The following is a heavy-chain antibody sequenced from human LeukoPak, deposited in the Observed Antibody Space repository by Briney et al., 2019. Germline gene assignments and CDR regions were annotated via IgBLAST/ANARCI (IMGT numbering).Heavy chain of an antibody. CDR1: GYNFASSW. V-gene: IGHV5-10-1*01. CDR3: ARRHDFYGMDV. CDR2: IDPSDSYI. J-gene: IGHJ6*02. Sequence: GESLKISCKCSGYNFASSWITSVRQMPGKGLEWMGRIDPSDSYINYSPSFQGHVTISADKSISTAYLQWSSLKASDTAMYYCARRHDFYGMDVWGQGTTVSVSS.